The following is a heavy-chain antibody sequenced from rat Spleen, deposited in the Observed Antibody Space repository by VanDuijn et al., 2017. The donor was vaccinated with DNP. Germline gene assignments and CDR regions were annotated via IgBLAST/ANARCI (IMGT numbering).Heavy chain of an antibody. CDR1: GFTFSNHY. V-gene: IGHV5-25*01. CDR2: RSTSGGET. Sequence: EVQLVESGGGLVQPGRSLKLSCAASGFTFSNHYMAWVRQAPKKGLEWVATRSTSGGETYYSESVKGRVTISRDNAKSSLYQEMNSLKTEDTATYYCARLESTTDHYFDYWGQGVMVTVSS. D-gene: IGHD1-6*01. J-gene: IGHJ2*01. CDR3: ARLESTTDHYFDY.